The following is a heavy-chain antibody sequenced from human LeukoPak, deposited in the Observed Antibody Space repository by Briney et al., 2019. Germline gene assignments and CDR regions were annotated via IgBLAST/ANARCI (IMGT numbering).Heavy chain of an antibody. CDR1: GFTFSNYG. CDR2: MWYDGSIK. D-gene: IGHD5-24*01. Sequence: GGSLRVSCAASGFTFSNYGMHWVRQAPGKGLEWLAIMWYDGSIKYYADSAKGRFTISRDNSKNTVFLQMNSLRAEDTAVYYCARGRDGYNYYYYYYMDVWGKGTTVTVSS. J-gene: IGHJ6*03. CDR3: ARGRDGYNYYYYYYMDV. V-gene: IGHV3-33*02.